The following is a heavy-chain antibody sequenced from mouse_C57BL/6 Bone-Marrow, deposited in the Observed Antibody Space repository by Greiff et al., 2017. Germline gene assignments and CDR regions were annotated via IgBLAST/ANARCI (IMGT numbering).Heavy chain of an antibody. J-gene: IGHJ3*01. CDR1: GYTFTGYW. Sequence: VQLQQSGAELMKPGASVKLSCKATGYTFTGYWIEWVKQRPGHGLEWIGEILPGSGSTNYNEKFKGKATFTADTSSNTAYMQLSSLTTEDSAIYYCARSKRSHYYGSSPFAYWGQGTLVTVSA. D-gene: IGHD1-1*01. CDR3: ARSKRSHYYGSSPFAY. CDR2: ILPGSGST. V-gene: IGHV1-9*01.